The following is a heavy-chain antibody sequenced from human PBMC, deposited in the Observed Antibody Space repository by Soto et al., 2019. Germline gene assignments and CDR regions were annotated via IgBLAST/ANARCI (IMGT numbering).Heavy chain of an antibody. D-gene: IGHD5-18*01. CDR2: IIPIFGTA. Sequence: GASVKVSCKASGGTFSSYAISWVRQAPGQGLEWMGGIIPIFGTANYAQKFQGRVTITADESTSTAYMELSSLRSEDTAVYYCAGKQGSYGYLRLSYWGQGTLVTVSS. CDR1: GGTFSSYA. J-gene: IGHJ4*02. V-gene: IGHV1-69*13. CDR3: AGKQGSYGYLRLSY.